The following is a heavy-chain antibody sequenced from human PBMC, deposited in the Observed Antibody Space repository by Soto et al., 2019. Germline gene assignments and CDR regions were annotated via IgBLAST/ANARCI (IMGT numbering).Heavy chain of an antibody. CDR2: ISSNGGST. Sequence: GGSLRLSCSASGFTFSSYAMHWVRQAPGKGLEYVSAISSNGGSTYYADSVKGRFTISRDNSKNTLYLQMSSLRAEDTAVYYCVKRRPVVVVAATPFYLDYWGQGTLVTVSS. J-gene: IGHJ4*02. CDR3: VKRRPVVVVAATPFYLDY. CDR1: GFTFSSYA. V-gene: IGHV3-64D*06. D-gene: IGHD2-15*01.